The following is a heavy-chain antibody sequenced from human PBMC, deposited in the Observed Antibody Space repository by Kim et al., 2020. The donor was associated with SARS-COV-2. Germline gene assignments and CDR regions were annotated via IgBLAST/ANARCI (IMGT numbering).Heavy chain of an antibody. V-gene: IGHV4-38-2*02. CDR1: GYSISSGYY. CDR3: ARAPSMSNFDY. Sequence: SETLSLTCTVSGYSISSGYYWGWIRQPPGKGLEWIGSIYHSGSTYYNPSLKSRVTISVDTSKNQFSLKLSSVTAADTAVYYCARAPSMSNFDYWGQGTLV. D-gene: IGHD3-22*01. J-gene: IGHJ4*02. CDR2: IYHSGST.